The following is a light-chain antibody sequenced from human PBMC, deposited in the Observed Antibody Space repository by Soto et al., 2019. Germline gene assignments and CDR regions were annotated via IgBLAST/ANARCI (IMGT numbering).Light chain of an antibody. CDR3: QSHDSSLSGYV. CDR1: SSNIGAGYD. V-gene: IGLV1-40*01. CDR2: GNI. Sequence: QSVLTQPPSVSGAPGQTVTISCTGSSSNIGAGYDVHWYQQLPGTAPKLLIFGNINRPSGVPDRFSGSKSGTSASLAITGLQAEDEADYYCQSHDSSLSGYVFGTGTKVTVL. J-gene: IGLJ1*01.